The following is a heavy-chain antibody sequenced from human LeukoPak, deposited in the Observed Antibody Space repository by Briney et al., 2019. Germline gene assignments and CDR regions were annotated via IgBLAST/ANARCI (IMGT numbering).Heavy chain of an antibody. V-gene: IGHV4-31*03. J-gene: IGHJ4*02. CDR1: GGSISSGGYY. CDR2: IYYSGST. Sequence: SQTLSLTCTVSGGSISSGGYYWSWIRQHPGKGLEWIGYIYYSGSTYYNPSLKSRVTISVDTSKNQFSLKLSSVTAADTAVYYCARVTTRGPNMVDYWGQGTLVTASS. D-gene: IGHD4-17*01. CDR3: ARVTTRGPNMVDY.